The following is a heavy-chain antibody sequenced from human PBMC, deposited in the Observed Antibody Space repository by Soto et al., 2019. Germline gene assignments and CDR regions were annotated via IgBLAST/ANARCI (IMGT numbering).Heavy chain of an antibody. CDR1: GFTFSSYS. CDR3: ARASDVLLWFGELPH. CDR2: ISSSSSYI. Sequence: EVQLVESGGGLVKPGGSLRLSCAASGFTFSSYSMNWVRQAPGKGLEWVSSISSSSSYIYYADSVKGRFTISRDNAKNSLYLQMNSLRAEDTAVYYCARASDVLLWFGELPHWGQGTLVTVSS. V-gene: IGHV3-21*01. D-gene: IGHD3-10*01. J-gene: IGHJ4*02.